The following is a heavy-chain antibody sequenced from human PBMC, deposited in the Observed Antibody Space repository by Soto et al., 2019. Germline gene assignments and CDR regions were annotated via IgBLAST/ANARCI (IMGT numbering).Heavy chain of an antibody. CDR1: GFTFSNYV. V-gene: IGHV3-23*01. CDR2: ISASGGST. D-gene: IGHD5-12*01. Sequence: EVQLLDSGGGLVQPGGSLRLSCAASGFTFSNYVMNWVRQAPGKGLDWVSSISASGGSTYYADSVKGRFTISRDNSKNTLYLQMSSLRAEDTGVYYCAKGPLGSGYDRDYCGQGTLVTVSS. J-gene: IGHJ4*02. CDR3: AKGPLGSGYDRDY.